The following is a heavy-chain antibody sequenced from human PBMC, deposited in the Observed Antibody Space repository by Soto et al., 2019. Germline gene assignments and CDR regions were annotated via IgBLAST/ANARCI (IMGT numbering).Heavy chain of an antibody. CDR2: INAGNGNT. CDR3: ARTYCSSTSCYSVYAFDI. CDR1: GYTFTSYA. V-gene: IGHV1-3*01. Sequence: GASVKVSCKASGYTFTSYAMHWVRQAPGQRLEWMGWINAGNGNTKYSQKFQGRVTITRDTSASTAYMELSSLRSEDTAVYYCARTYCSSTSCYSVYAFDIWGQGTMVTVSS. J-gene: IGHJ3*02. D-gene: IGHD2-2*01.